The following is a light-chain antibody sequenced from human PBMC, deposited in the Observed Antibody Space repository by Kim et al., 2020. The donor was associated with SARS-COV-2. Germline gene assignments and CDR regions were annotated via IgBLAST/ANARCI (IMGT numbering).Light chain of an antibody. CDR3: QSFGSSNPWV. CDR1: SGSIASTY. J-gene: IGLJ3*02. V-gene: IGLV6-57*01. Sequence: KTVTSSCTRSSGSIASTYVQWYQQRPGSSPTTVIDEYNQRPSGVPDRFSGSIDSSSNSASLTISGLKTEDEADYYCQSFGSSNPWVFGGGAQLTVL. CDR2: EYN.